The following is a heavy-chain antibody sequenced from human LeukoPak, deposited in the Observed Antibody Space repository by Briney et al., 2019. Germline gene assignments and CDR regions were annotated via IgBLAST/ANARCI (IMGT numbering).Heavy chain of an antibody. CDR1: GGSISSYY. D-gene: IGHD3-16*01. CDR2: IYTSGST. Sequence: SETLSLTCTVSGGSISSYYWSWIRQPAGKGLAWIGRIYTSGSTNYNPSLKSRVTMPVDTSKNQFSLTLSSVTAADTAVYYCARVIRVYDYVWGALDPWGQGTLVTVSS. CDR3: ARVIRVYDYVWGALDP. V-gene: IGHV4-4*07. J-gene: IGHJ5*02.